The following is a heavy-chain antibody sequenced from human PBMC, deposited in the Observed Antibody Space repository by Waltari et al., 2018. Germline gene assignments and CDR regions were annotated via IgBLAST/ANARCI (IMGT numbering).Heavy chain of an antibody. Sequence: QVQLQESGPGLVKPSETLSLTCTVSGYSISSGYYWGWIRQPPGKGLEWIGSIYHSGSTYYNPSLKSRVTISVDTSKNQFSLKLSSVTAADTAVYYCARDRWVSGSGIEGWFDPWGQGTLVTVSS. CDR1: GYSISSGYY. CDR3: ARDRWVSGSGIEGWFDP. J-gene: IGHJ5*02. V-gene: IGHV4-38-2*02. CDR2: IYHSGST. D-gene: IGHD3-10*01.